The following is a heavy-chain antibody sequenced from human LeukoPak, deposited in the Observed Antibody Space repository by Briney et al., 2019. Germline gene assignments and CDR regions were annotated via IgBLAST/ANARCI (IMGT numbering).Heavy chain of an antibody. CDR2: IIEKGNA. Sequence: SETLSPTCALYGGSFSSYSWSWTWIRQTPEKGLEWIGEIIEKGNANYNPSLKSRVTISPDTSKNQFSLKLSSVTAADTAVYYCARFDHVWETHGMDAFDLWGQGTMVTVSS. J-gene: IGHJ3*01. V-gene: IGHV4-34*12. CDR3: ARFDHVWETHGMDAFDL. D-gene: IGHD3-16*01. CDR1: GGSFSSYS.